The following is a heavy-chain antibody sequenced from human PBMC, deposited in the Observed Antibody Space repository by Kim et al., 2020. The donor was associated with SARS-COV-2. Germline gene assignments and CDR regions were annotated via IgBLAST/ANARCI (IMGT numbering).Heavy chain of an antibody. CDR1: GFTFSNYW. V-gene: IGHV3-7*03. Sequence: GGSLRLSCAASGFTFSNYWMSWVRQAPGKGLEWVANIKQDGSEKNYVDSVKGRFTISRDNAKNSLYLQMNSLRAEDTVVYHCVRGGWYTEYWGQGTLVTVSS. J-gene: IGHJ4*02. CDR2: IKQDGSEK. CDR3: VRGGWYTEY. D-gene: IGHD6-19*01.